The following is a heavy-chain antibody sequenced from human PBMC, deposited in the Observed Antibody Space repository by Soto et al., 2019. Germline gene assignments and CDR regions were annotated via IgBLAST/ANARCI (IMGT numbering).Heavy chain of an antibody. Sequence: PGGSLRLSCAASGFIFGTYAMNWVRRAPGKGLEWVSAISGSGGTTYYADSVKGRFTISRDNSKNTLYLQMNSLRADDTAVYYCAKIRDGGTTDYFDYWGQGALVTVSS. D-gene: IGHD1-1*01. J-gene: IGHJ4*02. V-gene: IGHV3-23*01. CDR2: ISGSGGTT. CDR3: AKIRDGGTTDYFDY. CDR1: GFIFGTYA.